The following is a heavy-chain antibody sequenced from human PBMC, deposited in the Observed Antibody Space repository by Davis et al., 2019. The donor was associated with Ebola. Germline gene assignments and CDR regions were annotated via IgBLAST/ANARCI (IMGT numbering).Heavy chain of an antibody. Sequence: AASVKVSCKASGYTFTSYAMHWVRQAPGQRLEWMGWINAGNGNTKYSQKFQGRVTITRDTSASTAYMELSSPRSEDTAVYYCARGSSKAYYYYGMDVWGQGTTVTVS. CDR1: GYTFTSYA. D-gene: IGHD6-6*01. J-gene: IGHJ6*02. CDR3: ARGSSKAYYYYGMDV. CDR2: INAGNGNT. V-gene: IGHV1-3*01.